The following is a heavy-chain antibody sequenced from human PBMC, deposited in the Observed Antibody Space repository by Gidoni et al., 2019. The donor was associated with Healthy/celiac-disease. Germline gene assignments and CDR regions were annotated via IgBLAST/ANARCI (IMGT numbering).Heavy chain of an antibody. CDR3: ARDPLAYCGGDCYSGWFDP. Sequence: EVQLVESGGGLVKPGGSLRLSCAAYGFPFISYSMNWVRQAPGKGLEWVASISSSCSYIYDADSGKGRFTIYRDNTKNSLYLKMNSLRAEDTAVYYCARDPLAYCGGDCYSGWFDPWGQGTLVTVSS. J-gene: IGHJ5*02. CDR2: ISSSCSYI. V-gene: IGHV3-21*01. CDR1: GFPFISYS. D-gene: IGHD2-21*02.